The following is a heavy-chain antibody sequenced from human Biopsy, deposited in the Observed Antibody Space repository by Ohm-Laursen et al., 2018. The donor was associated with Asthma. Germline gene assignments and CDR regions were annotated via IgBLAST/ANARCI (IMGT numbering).Heavy chain of an antibody. J-gene: IGHJ6*02. CDR1: GDSFSNYA. D-gene: IGHD5-12*01. CDR2: LIPVLGTP. CDR3: ARGYSGSDRIVYYYSGLEV. Sequence: ASVKVSCKASGDSFSNYAISWVRQAPGQGLEWMGGLIPVLGTPDHAQMFEGRVTITADESTSTAYMELSSLSSEDTAVYYCARGYSGSDRIVYYYSGLEVWGQGTTVNVSS. V-gene: IGHV1-69*13.